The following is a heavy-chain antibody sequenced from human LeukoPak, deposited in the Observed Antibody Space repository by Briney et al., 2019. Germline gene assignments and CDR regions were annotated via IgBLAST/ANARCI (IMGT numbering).Heavy chain of an antibody. CDR1: VESFCGYY. CDR3: ARVTQVLLAMVLDY. J-gene: IGHJ4*02. D-gene: IGHD5-18*01. V-gene: IGHV4-34*01. CDR2: INHSGST. Sequence: SETLSLTRAVYVESFCGYYWCWIRHPPGKGLEWIGEINHSGSTKYNTYLPSRVAISVDTSKNQFSLKLSSVTAADTAVYYCARVTQVLLAMVLDYWGQGTLVTVSS.